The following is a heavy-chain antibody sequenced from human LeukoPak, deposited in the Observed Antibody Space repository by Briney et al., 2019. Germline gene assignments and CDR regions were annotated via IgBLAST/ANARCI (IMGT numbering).Heavy chain of an antibody. D-gene: IGHD4-17*01. CDR3: ARARADYGDFQF. CDR1: GGSISSYY. CDR2: IYYSGST. V-gene: IGHV4-59*01. J-gene: IGHJ4*02. Sequence: PSETRSLTCTVSGGSISSYYWSWIRQPPGKGLEWIGYIYYSGSTNYNPSLKSRVTISVDTSKNQFSLKLSSVTAADTAIYYCARARADYGDFQFWGQGILVSVSS.